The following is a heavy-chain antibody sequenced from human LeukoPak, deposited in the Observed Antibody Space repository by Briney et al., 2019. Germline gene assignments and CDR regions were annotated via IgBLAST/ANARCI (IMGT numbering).Heavy chain of an antibody. J-gene: IGHJ3*02. CDR2: IYSSGST. V-gene: IGHV4-59*08. D-gene: IGHD1-26*01. CDR3: ARQGSGGRALDI. Sequence: LETLSLTCIVSGGSISSYYWSWIRQPPGKGLEWIGYIYSSGSTNSNPSLKSRVTISVDTSKSQFSLKMTSVTAADTAVYYCARQGSGGRALDIWGQGTMVTVSS. CDR1: GGSISSYY.